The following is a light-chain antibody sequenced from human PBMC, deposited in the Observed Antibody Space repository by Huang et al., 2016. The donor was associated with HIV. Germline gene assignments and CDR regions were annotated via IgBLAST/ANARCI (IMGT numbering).Light chain of an antibody. CDR3: QQYNNWPRT. CDR2: GAS. CDR1: QSVNSN. J-gene: IGKJ1*01. Sequence: EIVMTQSPAILSVSPGESATLSCSASQSVNSNLVWYQHKPGQPPRLLMYGASTRATGIPARFSGSGSGTEFTLTISSLQSEDFAVYYCQQYNNWPRTFGQGTKVEIK. V-gene: IGKV3-15*01.